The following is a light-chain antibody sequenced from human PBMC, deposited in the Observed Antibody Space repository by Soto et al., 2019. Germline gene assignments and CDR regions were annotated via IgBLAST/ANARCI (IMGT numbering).Light chain of an antibody. J-gene: IGLJ2*01. CDR1: MRDVGAYNL. CDR2: EVR. CDR3: ASYTSSSTSVI. V-gene: IGLV2-14*01. Sequence: QSALTQPASVSGSAGQSITISCSGTMRDVGAYNLVSWYKQHPGTAPKLIIYEVRNRPSGISSRFSGSRSGNTASLTISGLQSEDEGDYYCASYTSSSTSVIFGRGTKLTVL.